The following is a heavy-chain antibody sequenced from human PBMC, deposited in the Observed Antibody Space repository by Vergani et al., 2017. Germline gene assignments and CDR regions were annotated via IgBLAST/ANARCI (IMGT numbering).Heavy chain of an antibody. D-gene: IGHD3-22*01. CDR3: ARVGDYYDSSGYYGYAFDI. V-gene: IGHV4-30-2*01. CDR2: IYHSGST. CDR1: GGSISSGGYS. Sequence: QLQLQESGSGLVKPSQTLSLTCAVSGGSISSGGYSWSWIRQPPGKGLEWIGYIYHSGSTYYNPSLTSRVTISVDRSKNQFSLKLSSVTAADTAVYYCARVGDYYDSSGYYGYAFDIWGQGTMVTVSS. J-gene: IGHJ3*02.